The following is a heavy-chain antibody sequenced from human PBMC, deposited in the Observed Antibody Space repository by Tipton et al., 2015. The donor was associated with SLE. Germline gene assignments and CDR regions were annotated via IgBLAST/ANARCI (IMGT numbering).Heavy chain of an antibody. J-gene: IGHJ5*02. CDR3: ATSGYDFLSWFDP. CDR1: GGSISSHY. Sequence: TLSLTCTVSGGSISSHYWSWIRQPPGKRLEWIGHVHSSGSTFYNPSLKSRVSISMDTSKNQVSLRMTSVTAAGTAVYYCATSGYDFLSWFDPWGQGTPVTVSS. V-gene: IGHV4-59*11. CDR2: VHSSGST. D-gene: IGHD5-12*01.